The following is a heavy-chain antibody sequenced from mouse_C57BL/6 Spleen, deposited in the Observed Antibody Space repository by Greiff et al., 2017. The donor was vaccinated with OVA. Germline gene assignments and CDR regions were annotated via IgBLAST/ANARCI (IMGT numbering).Heavy chain of an antibody. V-gene: IGHV1-64*01. D-gene: IGHD1-1*01. Sequence: VQLQQPGAELVKPGASVKLSCKASGYTFTSYWMHWVKQRPGQGLEWIGMIHPNSGSTNYNEKFKSKATLTVDKSSSTAYMQLSSLTSEDSAVYYCASPFTTVVDYWYFDVWGTGTTVTVSS. CDR2: IHPNSGST. CDR1: GYTFTSYW. CDR3: ASPFTTVVDYWYFDV. J-gene: IGHJ1*03.